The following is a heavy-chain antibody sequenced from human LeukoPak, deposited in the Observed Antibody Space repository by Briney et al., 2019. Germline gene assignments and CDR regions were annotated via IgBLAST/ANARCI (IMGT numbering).Heavy chain of an antibody. Sequence: VASVKVSCKASGYTFTGYYMHWVRQAPGQGLEWMGWINVNSGGTRYAQKFQGRVTVTRDTSISTAYMAVSRLRSDDTAVYYCARDPPTEGWDFDLWGRGTLVTVSS. V-gene: IGHV1-2*02. D-gene: IGHD2-21*02. CDR3: ARDPPTEGWDFDL. J-gene: IGHJ2*01. CDR1: GYTFTGYY. CDR2: INVNSGGT.